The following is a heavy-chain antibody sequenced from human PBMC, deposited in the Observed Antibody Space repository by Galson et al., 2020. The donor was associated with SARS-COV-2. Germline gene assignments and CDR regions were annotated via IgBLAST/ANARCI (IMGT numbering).Heavy chain of an antibody. V-gene: IGHV3-30*18. CDR1: GFTFSDYG. Sequence: GGSLRLSCAASGFTFSDYGMHWVRQAPGEGLEWVAFISNDGSSAHYADSVRGQFTISRDNSKNTVYLQMNSLRAEDTAVFHCAKDRVWAFDYWGQGTLVTVSS. J-gene: IGHJ4*02. D-gene: IGHD7-27*01. CDR3: AKDRVWAFDY. CDR2: ISNDGSSA.